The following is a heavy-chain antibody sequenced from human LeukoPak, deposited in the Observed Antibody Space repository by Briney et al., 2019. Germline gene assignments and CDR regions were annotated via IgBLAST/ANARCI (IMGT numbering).Heavy chain of an antibody. D-gene: IGHD3-3*01. V-gene: IGHV3-21*01. J-gene: IGHJ5*02. CDR1: GFTFSSYS. CDR2: ISSSSSYI. Sequence: PGGSLRLSCAASGFTFSSYSMNWVRRAPGKGLEWVSSISSSSSYIYYADSVKGRFTISRDNAKNSLYLQMNSLRAEDTAVYYCASLPTIFGVVPWFDPWGQGTLVTVSS. CDR3: ASLPTIFGVVPWFDP.